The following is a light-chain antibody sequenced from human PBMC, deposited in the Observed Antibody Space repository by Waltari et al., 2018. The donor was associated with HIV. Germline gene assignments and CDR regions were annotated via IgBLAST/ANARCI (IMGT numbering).Light chain of an antibody. J-gene: IGLJ2*01. CDR1: SGSIASNY. CDR3: QSFDSSSVV. Sequence: NFMLTQPHSVSESPGKTVTISCTRSSGSIASNYVQWFQQRPGSSPTTVIFEDNRRPSGVADRFSGSIDMSSNSASLTISGLKTDDEADYYCQSFDSSSVVFGGGTKLTVL. CDR2: EDN. V-gene: IGLV6-57*01.